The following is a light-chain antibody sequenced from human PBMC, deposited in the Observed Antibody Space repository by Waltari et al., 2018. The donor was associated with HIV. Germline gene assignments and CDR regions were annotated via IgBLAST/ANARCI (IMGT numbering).Light chain of an antibody. CDR1: QSVLYSSNNKND. J-gene: IGKJ5*01. Sequence: DIVMTQSPDSLAVSLGERATINCKSSQSVLYSSNNKNDLAWYQQKPGQPPKLLLYWASTRESGVPDRFSGSGSGTDFTLTISSLQAEDVAVYYCQQYYSTPLTFGQGTRLEIK. CDR3: QQYYSTPLT. CDR2: WAS. V-gene: IGKV4-1*01.